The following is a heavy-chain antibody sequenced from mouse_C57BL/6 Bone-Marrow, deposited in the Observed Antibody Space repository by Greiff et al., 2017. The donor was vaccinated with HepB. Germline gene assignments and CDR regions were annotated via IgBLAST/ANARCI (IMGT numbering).Heavy chain of an antibody. V-gene: IGHV15-2*01. D-gene: IGHD1-1*01. Sequence: QVQLQQSGSELRSPGSSVKLSCKDFDSEVFPIAYMSWVRQKPGHGFEWIGGILPSIGRTIYGEKFEDKATLDADTLSNTAYLELNSLTSEDSAIYYCARDYYGSSYEAWFAYWGQGTLVTVPA. J-gene: IGHJ3*01. CDR3: ARDYYGSSYEAWFAY. CDR2: ILPSIGRT. CDR1: DSEVFPIAY.